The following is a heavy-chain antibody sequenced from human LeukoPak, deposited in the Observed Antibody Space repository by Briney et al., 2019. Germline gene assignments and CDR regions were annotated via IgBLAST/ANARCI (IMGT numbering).Heavy chain of an antibody. CDR2: INPHESTT. CDR3: TTDRSSNRYIRWDY. J-gene: IGHJ4*02. V-gene: IGHV3-74*03. D-gene: IGHD4-23*01. CDR1: GVTISRYW. Sequence: PGGSLRLSCAASGVTISRYWMHWVRQAPGKGLMWVSRINPHESTTLYADSVKGRFTISRDNSINTFYLQIKRLGLEDTAVYYCTTDRSSNRYIRWDYWGQGTLVTVSS.